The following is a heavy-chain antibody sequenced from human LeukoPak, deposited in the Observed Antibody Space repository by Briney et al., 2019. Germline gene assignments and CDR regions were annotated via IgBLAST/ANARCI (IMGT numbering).Heavy chain of an antibody. D-gene: IGHD2-21*02. CDR2: IYYSGST. V-gene: IGHV4-39*01. CDR1: GGSISSSSYY. CDR3: ARPSYGGNSYAMDV. Sequence: PSETLSLTCTVSGGSISSSSYYWGWIRQPPGKGLEWIGSIYYSGSTYYNPSLKSRVTISVDTSKNQFSLKLSSVTAADTAVYYCARPSYGGNSYAMDVWGQGTTVTVSS. J-gene: IGHJ6*02.